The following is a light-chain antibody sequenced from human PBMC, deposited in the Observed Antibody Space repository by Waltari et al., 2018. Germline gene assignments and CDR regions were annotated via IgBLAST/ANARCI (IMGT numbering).Light chain of an antibody. CDR2: KAS. CDR1: QSISSW. V-gene: IGKV1-5*03. CDR3: QQYNSYSPWT. J-gene: IGKJ1*01. Sequence: DIQMTQSPSTLSASVGDRVTIPCRASQSISSWLAWYQQKTGKAPKLLIYKASSLESGVPSRFSGSGSGTEFTLTISSLQPDDFATYYCQQYNSYSPWTFGQGTKVEIK.